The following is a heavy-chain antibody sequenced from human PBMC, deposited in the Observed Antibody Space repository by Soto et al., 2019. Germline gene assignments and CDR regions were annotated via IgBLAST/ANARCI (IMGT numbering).Heavy chain of an antibody. CDR1: GFSLSNARMG. CDR3: ARKRWDTAMVYYYYCGMDV. CDR2: TFSNDEK. J-gene: IGHJ6*02. D-gene: IGHD5-18*01. Sequence: QVTLKEPGPVLVTPTETLTLTCTVSGFSLSNARMGVSWIRQPPGKALELISHTFSNDEKSYSTSLKSRLTISKATSNSQGVISMANMDPVDTATYDCARKRWDTAMVYYYYCGMDVWVQGTTVTVSS. V-gene: IGHV2-26*01.